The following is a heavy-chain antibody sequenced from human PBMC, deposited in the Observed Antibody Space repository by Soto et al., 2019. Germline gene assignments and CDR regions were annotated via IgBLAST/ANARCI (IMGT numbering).Heavy chain of an antibody. CDR1: GHRFTTYW. D-gene: IGHD2-21*02. Sequence: GESLKISCKTSGHRFTTYWISWVRQMPGKGLEYMGKINPTDSETNYSPSFEGHVTFSVDRSTSTAYVRWNSLKASDTAMYYCASPTMTSTAFYYAMDVWGQGTTVTVSS. CDR3: ASPTMTSTAFYYAMDV. J-gene: IGHJ6*02. V-gene: IGHV5-10-1*01. CDR2: INPTDSET.